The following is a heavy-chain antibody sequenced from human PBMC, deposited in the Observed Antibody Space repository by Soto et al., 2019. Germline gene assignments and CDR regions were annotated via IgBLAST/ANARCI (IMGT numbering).Heavy chain of an antibody. CDR3: AKGAQAYVAAAGDYYYYGMDV. Sequence: GGSLRLSCAASGFTFSSYGMHWVRQAPGKGLEWVAVISYDGSNKYYADSVKARFTISRDNSKNTLYLQMNSLRAEDTAVYYCAKGAQAYVAAAGDYYYYGMDVWGQGTTVTVSS. CDR2: ISYDGSNK. CDR1: GFTFSSYG. J-gene: IGHJ6*02. D-gene: IGHD6-13*01. V-gene: IGHV3-30*18.